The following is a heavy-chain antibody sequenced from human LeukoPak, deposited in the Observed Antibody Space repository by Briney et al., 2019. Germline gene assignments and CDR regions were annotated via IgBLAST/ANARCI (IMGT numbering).Heavy chain of an antibody. CDR3: ARLRSYYDRSGYKQLWFDP. CDR2: MYYSGST. V-gene: IGHV4-39*07. Sequence: SETLSLTCIVSGGSISSSSYYWGWIRQPPGKGLEWIGNMYYSGSTNYNPSLRSRVTISVDTSKNQFSLKLSSVTAADTAVYYCARLRSYYDRSGYKQLWFDPWGQGTLVTVSS. CDR1: GGSISSSSYY. J-gene: IGHJ5*02. D-gene: IGHD3-22*01.